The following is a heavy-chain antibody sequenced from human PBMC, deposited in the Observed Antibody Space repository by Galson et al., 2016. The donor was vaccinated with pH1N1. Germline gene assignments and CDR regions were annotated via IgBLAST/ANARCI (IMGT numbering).Heavy chain of an antibody. CDR1: GFSLSSGMG. CDR2: IYWDGEK. V-gene: IGHV2-5*08. J-gene: IGHJ4*02. Sequence: PALVKPTQTLTLTCTLSGFSLSSGMGVNWIRQTPGKALEWLALIYWDGEKQYSPSLKNRLTIISDTSKNQVVLVMTDMAPVDTGTYFCVRRRFGTTDYWGQGTQVIVSS. D-gene: IGHD3-10*01. CDR3: VRRRFGTTDY.